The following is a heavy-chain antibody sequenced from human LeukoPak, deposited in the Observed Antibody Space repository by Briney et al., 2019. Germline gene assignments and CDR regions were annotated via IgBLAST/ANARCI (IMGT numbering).Heavy chain of an antibody. J-gene: IGHJ6*02. Sequence: QTGGSLRLSCAASGFTFSSYSMNWVRQAPGKGLEWVSSISSSSSYIYYADSVKGRFTISRDNAKNSLYLQMNSLRAEDTAVYYCARDPGYCSGGSCYSSNYGMDVWGQGTTVTVSS. CDR2: ISSSSSYI. V-gene: IGHV3-21*01. D-gene: IGHD2-15*01. CDR1: GFTFSSYS. CDR3: ARDPGYCSGGSCYSSNYGMDV.